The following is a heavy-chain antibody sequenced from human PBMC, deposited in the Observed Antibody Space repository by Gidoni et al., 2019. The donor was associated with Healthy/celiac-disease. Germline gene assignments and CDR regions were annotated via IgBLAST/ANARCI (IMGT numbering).Heavy chain of an antibody. CDR3: ARDRAGMTTVTTADY. CDR1: VFTFSSYS. CDR2: ISSSSSYI. J-gene: IGHJ4*02. Sequence: EVQLVESGGGLVKPGGSLRLSCAASVFTFSSYSMNWVRQAPGKGLEWGSSISSSSSYIYYADSVKGRFTISRDNAKNSLYLQMNSLRAEDTAVYYCARDRAGMTTVTTADYWGQGTLVTVSS. D-gene: IGHD4-17*01. V-gene: IGHV3-21*01.